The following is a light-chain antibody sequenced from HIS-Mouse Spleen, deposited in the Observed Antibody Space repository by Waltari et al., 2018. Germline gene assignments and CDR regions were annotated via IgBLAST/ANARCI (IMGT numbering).Light chain of an antibody. CDR2: EGS. CDR1: SSDVGSYNL. J-gene: IGLJ2*01. V-gene: IGLV2-23*01. CDR3: CSYAGSSTLV. Sequence: QSALTQPASVSGSPGQSITIPCTGTSSDVGSYNLVSWYQQHPGKAPKLMLYEGSKRLSGVSNRFCGAKSGNTASLTISGLQAEDEADYYCCSYAGSSTLVFGGGTKLTVL.